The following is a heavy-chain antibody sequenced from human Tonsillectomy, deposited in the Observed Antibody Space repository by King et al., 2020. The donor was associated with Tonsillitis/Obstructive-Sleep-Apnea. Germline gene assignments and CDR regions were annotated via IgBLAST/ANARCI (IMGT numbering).Heavy chain of an antibody. J-gene: IGHJ4*02. CDR1: GFTFSSYA. D-gene: IGHD3-22*01. Sequence: VQLVESGGGLVQPGGSLRLSCSASGFTFSSYAMHWVRQAPGKGLEYVSAISSNGGSTYYADSVKGRFTISRDNSKNTLYLQMSSLRAEDTAVYYCVKDRAQPSSGLYYFDYWGQGTLVTVSS. CDR2: ISSNGGST. V-gene: IGHV3-64D*06. CDR3: VKDRAQPSSGLYYFDY.